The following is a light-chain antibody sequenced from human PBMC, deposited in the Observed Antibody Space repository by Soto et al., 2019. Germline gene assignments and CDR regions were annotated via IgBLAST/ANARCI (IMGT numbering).Light chain of an antibody. J-gene: IGKJ1*01. CDR1: ECLXGN. CDR3: QQYKYGPCT. CDR2: GTS. Sequence: EIRLTQCAATLSVSPGESATFSCRASECLXGNVAWYQQKPGQAPRFLXAGTSTRATGRPARLSGSGSETAFTLTVSSLHSEDFAVYYFQQYKYGPCTFGQGTKVDIK. V-gene: IGKV3-15*01.